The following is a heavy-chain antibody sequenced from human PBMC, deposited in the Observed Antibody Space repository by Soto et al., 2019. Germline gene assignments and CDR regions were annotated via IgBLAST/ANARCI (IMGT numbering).Heavy chain of an antibody. V-gene: IGHV1-2*04. Sequence: EASEKVSCKASVYPFTGYYIHWARQAPGQGLERIGWINPNSGGTNYAQKFKGWVTMTRDTCTSTAYMELSRLRSDDTAVYYCARGLHYYYRSGSYYRSSISYFDYWGQGTLVTVSS. CDR2: INPNSGGT. D-gene: IGHD3-10*01. J-gene: IGHJ4*02. CDR1: VYPFTGYY. CDR3: ARGLHYYYRSGSYYRSSISYFDY.